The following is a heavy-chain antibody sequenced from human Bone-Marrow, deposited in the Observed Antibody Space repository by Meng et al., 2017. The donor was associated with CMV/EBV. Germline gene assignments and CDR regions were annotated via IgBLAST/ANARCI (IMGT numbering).Heavy chain of an antibody. V-gene: IGHV4-34*01. CDR3: ARTTVTTNPYYYYYYGMDV. CDR2: INHSGST. D-gene: IGHD4-11*01. Sequence: GSLRLSCAVYGGSFSGYYWSWIRQPPGKGLEWIGEINHSGSTSYNPSLKSRVTISVDTSKNQFSLKLSSVTAADTAVYYCARTTVTTNPYYYYYYGMDVWGQGTTVTVSS. CDR1: GGSFSGYY. J-gene: IGHJ6*02.